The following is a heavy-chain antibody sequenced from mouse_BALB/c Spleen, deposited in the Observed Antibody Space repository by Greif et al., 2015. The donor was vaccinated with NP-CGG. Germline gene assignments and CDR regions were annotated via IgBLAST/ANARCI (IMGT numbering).Heavy chain of an antibody. J-gene: IGHJ4*01. CDR2: IYPGSGNT. V-gene: IGHV1-84*02. CDR1: GYTFTDYY. CDR3: ARRTGTEAVDY. D-gene: IGHD4-1*01. Sequence: QVQLQQSGPELVKPGASVKISCKASGYTFTDYYINWVKQKPGQGLEWIGWIYPGSGNTKYNEKFKGKATLTVDTSSSXAYMQFGSLTSEDTAVYFCARRTGTEAVDYWGQGTSVTVSS.